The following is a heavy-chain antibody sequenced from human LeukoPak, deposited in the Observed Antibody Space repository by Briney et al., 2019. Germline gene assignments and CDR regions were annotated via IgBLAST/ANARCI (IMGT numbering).Heavy chain of an antibody. CDR2: ISGRGGRP. Sequence: GGSLRLSRAASGFTFNSYSMSSVRQAPGGGLEWVSTISGRGGRPHYADSVKSRFTISRDNSKNTLSLQMNSLRADDTATYYCAKGSSASYYRGWFDTCGQGTQVTVSS. J-gene: IGHJ5*02. CDR3: AKGSSASYYRGWFDT. CDR1: GFTFNSYS. V-gene: IGHV3-23*01. D-gene: IGHD3-10*01.